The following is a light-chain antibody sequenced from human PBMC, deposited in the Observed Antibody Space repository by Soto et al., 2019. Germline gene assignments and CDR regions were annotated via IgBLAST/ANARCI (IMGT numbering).Light chain of an antibody. CDR3: SSYTRIHTYV. CDR2: DVS. V-gene: IGLV2-14*01. J-gene: IGLJ1*01. CDR1: SSDVGGYDY. Sequence: QSALTQPASVSGSPGQSIAISCTGTSSDVGGYDYVSWYQQHAGKAPKLMIYDVSNRPSGVPNRFSGSKSGNTASLTISGLRAEDEADYYCSSYTRIHTYVFGTGTKLTVL.